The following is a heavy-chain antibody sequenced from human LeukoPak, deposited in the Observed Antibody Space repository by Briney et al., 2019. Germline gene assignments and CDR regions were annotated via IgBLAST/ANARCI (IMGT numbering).Heavy chain of an antibody. D-gene: IGHD4-17*01. CDR1: GGSFSGYY. J-gene: IGHJ4*02. V-gene: IGHV4-34*01. CDR2: INHSGST. CDR3: ARRYGDYPYYFDY. Sequence: SETLSLTCAVHGGSFSGYYWSWIRQPPGKGLEWIGEINHSGSTNYNPSLKSRVTISVDTSKNQFSLKLSSVTAADTAVYYCARRYGDYPYYFDYWGQGTLVTVSS.